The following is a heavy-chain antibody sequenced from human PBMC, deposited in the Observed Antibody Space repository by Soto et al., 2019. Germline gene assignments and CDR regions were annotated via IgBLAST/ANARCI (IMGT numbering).Heavy chain of an antibody. CDR3: ARDTYYYGSGSYYTLYYYYGMDV. V-gene: IGHV1-46*01. CDR2: INPSGGST. D-gene: IGHD3-10*01. J-gene: IGHJ6*02. Sequence: ASVKVSCKASGYTFTSYYMHWVRQAPGQGLEWMGIINPSGGSTSYAQKFQGWVTMTRDTSISTAYMELSRLRSDDTAVYYCARDTYYYGSGSYYTLYYYYGMDVWGQGTTVTVSS. CDR1: GYTFTSYY.